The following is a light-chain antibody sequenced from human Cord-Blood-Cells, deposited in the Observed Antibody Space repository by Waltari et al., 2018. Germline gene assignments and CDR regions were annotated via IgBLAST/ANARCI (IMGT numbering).Light chain of an antibody. CDR2: WAS. Sequence: DIVMTQSPDSLAVFLGERATINCKPCYSVLNSPNNKNYLAWYQKKPGQPPKLLIYWASTRESGVPGRFSGSGSGTDFTLTISSLQAEDVAVYYCQQYYSTPPTFGQGTKVEIK. J-gene: IGKJ1*01. V-gene: IGKV4-1*01. CDR3: QQYYSTPPT. CDR1: YSVLNSPNNKNY.